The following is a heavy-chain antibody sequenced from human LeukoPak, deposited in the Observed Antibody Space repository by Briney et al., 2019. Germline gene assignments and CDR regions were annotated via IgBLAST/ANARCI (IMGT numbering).Heavy chain of an antibody. J-gene: IGHJ4*02. V-gene: IGHV3-7*01. Sequence: GGSLRLSCAASGFTFISYWMSWVRQAPGKGLEWVANIKQDASEKYYVDSVKGRFTISRDNAKNSLYLQMNSLRAEDTAVYYCARGDYYGSGSSYFDYWGQGTLVTVSS. D-gene: IGHD3-10*01. CDR3: ARGDYYGSGSSYFDY. CDR2: IKQDASEK. CDR1: GFTFISYW.